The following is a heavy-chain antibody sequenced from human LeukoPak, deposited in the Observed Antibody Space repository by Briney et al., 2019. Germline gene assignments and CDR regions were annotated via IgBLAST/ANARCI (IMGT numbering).Heavy chain of an antibody. D-gene: IGHD6-13*01. CDR2: IYPGDSDT. J-gene: IGHJ5*02. V-gene: IGHV5-51*01. CDR1: GYSFTSYW. CDR3: ARVPRVTGYSSSWLFDP. Sequence: GESLQISCKGSGYSFTSYWIGWVRQMPGKGLEWMGIIYPGDSDTRYSPSFQGQVTISADKSISTAYLQWSSLKASDTAMYYCARVPRVTGYSSSWLFDPWGQGTLVTVSS.